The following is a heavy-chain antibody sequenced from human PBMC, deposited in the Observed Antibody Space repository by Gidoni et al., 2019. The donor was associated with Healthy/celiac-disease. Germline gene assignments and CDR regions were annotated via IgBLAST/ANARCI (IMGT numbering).Heavy chain of an antibody. J-gene: IGHJ3*02. V-gene: IGHV3-30*18. CDR2: ISYDGSNK. CDR1: GFTFRSYG. Sequence: QVQLVESGGGVVPLGRSLRLSCAAFGFTFRSYGMHWVRQAPGKGLEWVAVISYDGSNKYYADSVKGRFTISRDNSKNTLYLQMNSLRAEDTAVYYCAKDPELRYFDWLLRVDAFDIWGQGTMVTVSS. D-gene: IGHD3-9*01. CDR3: AKDPELRYFDWLLRVDAFDI.